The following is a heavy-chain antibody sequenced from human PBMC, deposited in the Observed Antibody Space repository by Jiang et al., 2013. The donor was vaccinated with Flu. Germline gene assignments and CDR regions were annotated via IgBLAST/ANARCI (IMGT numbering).Heavy chain of an antibody. J-gene: IGHJ3*02. CDR2: ISYSGST. V-gene: IGHV4-59*01. CDR1: GGSISSDY. Sequence: LLKPSETLSLTCTVSGGSISSDYWSWIRQPPGKGLEWIGYISYSGSTKYNPSLKSRVTISQDTSKNQFSLRLSSVTAADAAVYYCARDRGNCGGGTCFLGVFDIWGQGTMVTISS. D-gene: IGHD2-15*01. CDR3: ARDRGNCGGGTCFLGVFDI.